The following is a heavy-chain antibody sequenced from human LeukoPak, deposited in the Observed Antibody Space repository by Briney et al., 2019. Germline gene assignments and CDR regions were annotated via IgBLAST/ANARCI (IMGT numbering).Heavy chain of an antibody. CDR3: AREVGAQYYFDY. D-gene: IGHD1-26*01. J-gene: IGHJ4*02. V-gene: IGHV4-30-4*08. CDR1: GGSISSGDYY. Sequence: SETLSLTCTVSGGSISSGDYYRSWIRQPPGKGLEWIGYIYYSGSTYYNPSLKSRVTISVDTSKNQFSLKLSSVTAADTAVYYCAREVGAQYYFDYWGQGTLVTVSS. CDR2: IYYSGST.